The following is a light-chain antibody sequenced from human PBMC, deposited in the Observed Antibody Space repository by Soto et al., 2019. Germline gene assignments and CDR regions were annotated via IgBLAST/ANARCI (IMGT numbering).Light chain of an antibody. J-gene: IGLJ1*01. V-gene: IGLV2-8*01. CDR2: EVS. CDR1: SSDIGAYNY. CDR3: SSHGGSNNFYV. Sequence: QSALTQPPSASGSPGQSVTISCTGTSSDIGAYNYVSWYQQHPGRAPRLMIYEVSERPSGVPDRFSASKSGNTASLTVSGLQDEDEADYYCSSHGGSNNFYVFGTGTKVTVL.